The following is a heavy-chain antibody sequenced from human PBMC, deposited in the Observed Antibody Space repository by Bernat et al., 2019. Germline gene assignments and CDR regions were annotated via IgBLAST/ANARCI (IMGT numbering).Heavy chain of an antibody. CDR3: ASLGAVREDAFNI. V-gene: IGHV4-39*01. D-gene: IGHD7-27*01. CDR1: GGSIRRSSDY. J-gene: IGHJ3*02. CDR2: MYYTGTP. Sequence: QLQLQESGPGLVKPSETLSLTCNVSGGSIRRSSDYWAWIRQPPGKGPEWIGTMYYTGTPYYSPSLKSRITISVDTSDNQFYLKLNSVTAADTAVYYCASLGAVREDAFNIWGQGAMVTVSS.